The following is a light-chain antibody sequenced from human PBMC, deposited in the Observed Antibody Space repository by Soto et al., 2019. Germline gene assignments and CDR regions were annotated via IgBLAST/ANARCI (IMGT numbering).Light chain of an antibody. J-gene: IGKJ1*01. V-gene: IGKV3-15*01. CDR1: QSVSSN. CDR3: QQTYNTPPWT. Sequence: EIVMTQSPATLSVSPGERATLSCRASQSVSSNLAWYQQKPGQAPRLLIYGASTRATGIPARFSGSGSGTDFTLTISSLQSEDFATYYCQQTYNTPPWTFGQGTKVDIK. CDR2: GAS.